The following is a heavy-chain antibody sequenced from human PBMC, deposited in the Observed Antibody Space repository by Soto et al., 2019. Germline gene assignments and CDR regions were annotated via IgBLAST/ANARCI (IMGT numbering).Heavy chain of an antibody. CDR3: AKRYSGSYLRWFDP. Sequence: NPSETLSLTCAVYGGSFSGYYWSWIRQPPGKGLEWIGEINHSGSTNYNPSLKSRVTISVDTSKNQFSLKLSSVTAADTAVYYCAKRYSGSYLRWFDPWGQGTLVTVSS. CDR1: GGSFSGYY. CDR2: INHSGST. D-gene: IGHD1-26*01. V-gene: IGHV4-34*01. J-gene: IGHJ5*02.